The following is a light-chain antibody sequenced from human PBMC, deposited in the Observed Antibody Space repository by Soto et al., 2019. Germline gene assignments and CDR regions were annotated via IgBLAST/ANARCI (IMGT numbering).Light chain of an antibody. J-gene: IGKJ4*01. CDR2: KGS. CDR3: QQYNSYPLT. Sequence: IHMSHSPSTLSTFVGDRGTITCLSSQSISYWLAWYQQKPRIAPKLLIYKGSSLGGGVPSRFSGRGSGTECTLTMSSLQPDDFATYYCQQYNSYPLTFGGRTKVDVK. V-gene: IGKV1-5*03. CDR1: QSISYW.